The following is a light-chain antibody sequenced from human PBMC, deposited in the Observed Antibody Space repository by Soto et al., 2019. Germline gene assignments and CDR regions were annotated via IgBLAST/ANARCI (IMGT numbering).Light chain of an antibody. J-gene: IGLJ2*01. V-gene: IGLV2-11*01. CDR2: DVS. CDR3: CSDAGSYTLI. CDR1: SSDVGGYNY. Sequence: QSALTQPRSVSGSPGQSVTISCTGTSSDVGGYNYVSWYQQHPGKAPKLMIYDVSKRPSGVPDRFSGSKSGNTASLTISGLQAEDEAYYYCCSDAGSYTLIFGGGTKLTVL.